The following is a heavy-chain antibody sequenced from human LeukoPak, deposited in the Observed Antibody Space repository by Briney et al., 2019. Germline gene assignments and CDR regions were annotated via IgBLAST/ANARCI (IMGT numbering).Heavy chain of an antibody. J-gene: IGHJ4*02. CDR3: AKDRAFGQFLWGNDY. CDR2: IRNDESDK. V-gene: IGHV3-30*02. Sequence: GGSLRLSCAASGFIFSTYGMHWVRQAPGKGLEWVAFIRNDESDKYYAVSVKGRFTISRDNSKNTLYLQMNSLRAEDTALYHCAKDRAFGQFLWGNDYWGQGTLVTVSS. D-gene: IGHD3-10*01. CDR1: GFIFSTYG.